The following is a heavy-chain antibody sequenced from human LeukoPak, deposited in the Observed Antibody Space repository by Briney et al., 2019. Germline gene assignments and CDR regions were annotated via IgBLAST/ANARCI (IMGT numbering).Heavy chain of an antibody. Sequence: SETLSLTCTVSGGSLSSHYWSWIRQPPGKGLEWIGYIYYSGSTNYNPSLKSRVTISVDTSKNQFSLKLSSVTAADTDVYYCARVGMATSGALVYWGQGTLVTVSS. CDR2: IYYSGST. CDR3: ARVGMATSGALVY. CDR1: GGSLSSHY. D-gene: IGHD5-24*01. J-gene: IGHJ4*02. V-gene: IGHV4-59*11.